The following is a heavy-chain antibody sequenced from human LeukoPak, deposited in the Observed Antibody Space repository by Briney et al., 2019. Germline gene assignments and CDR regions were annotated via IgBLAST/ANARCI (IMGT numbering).Heavy chain of an antibody. J-gene: IGHJ4*02. CDR3: ARVSDYHLDY. D-gene: IGHD4-17*01. Sequence: PSETLSLTCTVSGGSISSSNWCTWVRQPPGMGLEWIGEIHQSGTTNYNPSLKSRVTLSVDKSRDQFSLKLTSVTAADTAVYYCARVSDYHLDYWGQGTLVTVSS. CDR2: IHQSGTT. CDR1: GGSISSSNW. V-gene: IGHV4-4*02.